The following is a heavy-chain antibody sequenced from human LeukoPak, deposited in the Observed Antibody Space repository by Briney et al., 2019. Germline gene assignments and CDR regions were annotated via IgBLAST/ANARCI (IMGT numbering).Heavy chain of an antibody. Sequence: PSETLSLTCTVSGGSISSSSYYWGWIRQPPGKGLEWIGSIYYSGSTYYNPSLKSRVTISVDTSKNQFSLKLSSVTAADTAVYYCAKPRGRGSSSHYFDYWGQGTLVTVSS. V-gene: IGHV4-39*07. CDR3: AKPRGRGSSSHYFDY. CDR1: GGSISSSSYY. CDR2: IYYSGST. J-gene: IGHJ4*02. D-gene: IGHD6-6*01.